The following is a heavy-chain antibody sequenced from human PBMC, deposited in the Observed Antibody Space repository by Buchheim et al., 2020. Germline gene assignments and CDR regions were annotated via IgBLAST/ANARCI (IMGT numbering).Heavy chain of an antibody. CDR1: GGSISSGGYY. CDR3: ARCQFLGSTSLGMDV. V-gene: IGHV4-31*03. CDR2: IYISGST. Sequence: QVQLQESGPGLVKPSQTLSLTCTVSGGSISSGGYYWSWIRQHPGKGLEWIGYIYISGSTYYNPSLKSRFTISVDTSTTQFSMKLSSVTAADTAVYYCARCQFLGSTSLGMDVWGQGTT. J-gene: IGHJ6*02. D-gene: IGHD2-2*01.